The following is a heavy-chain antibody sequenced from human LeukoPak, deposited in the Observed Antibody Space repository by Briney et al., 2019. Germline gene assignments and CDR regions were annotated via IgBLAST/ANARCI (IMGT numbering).Heavy chain of an antibody. CDR3: ASGSRRTFDY. CDR2: VYGDGLST. V-gene: IGHV3-64*01. CDR1: GFTFSSHA. J-gene: IGHJ4*02. D-gene: IGHD3-10*01. Sequence: GGSLRLSCAASGFTFSSHAIHWIRQAPGKGLEFVSAVYGDGLSTFYANSVRGRFTISRDNPKNSLYLQMNSLRAEDTAVYYCASGSRRTFDYWGQGTLVTVSS.